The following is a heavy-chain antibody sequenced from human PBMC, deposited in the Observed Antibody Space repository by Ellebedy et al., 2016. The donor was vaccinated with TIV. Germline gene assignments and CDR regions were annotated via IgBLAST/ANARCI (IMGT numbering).Heavy chain of an antibody. Sequence: GESLKISCAASGFTFGCCAMSWVRQAPGKGLEWVSVISNGGDTTYADSVKGRFTISRDNSKNTLYPQMNSLRADDTAIYYCAKLGGVLSWYADYWGQGTTVTASS. CDR1: GFTFGCCA. J-gene: IGHJ4*03. V-gene: IGHV3-23*01. CDR2: ISNGGDTT. CDR3: AKLGGVLSWYADY. D-gene: IGHD6-13*01.